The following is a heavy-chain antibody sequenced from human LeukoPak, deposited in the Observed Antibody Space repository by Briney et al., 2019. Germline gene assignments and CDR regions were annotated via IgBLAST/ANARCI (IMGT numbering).Heavy chain of an antibody. D-gene: IGHD3-22*01. CDR3: ARDSRNYYDSSGRYYFDY. V-gene: IGHV4-34*01. J-gene: IGHJ4*02. CDR2: INHSGSP. CDR1: GGSFSDYY. Sequence: TSETLSLTCAVYGGSFSDYYWTWIRQPPGKGLERIGKINHSGSPNYNPSLKSRVTISLDTSKNQFSLRLSSVTAADTAVYYCARDSRNYYDSSGRYYFDYWGQGTLVTVSS.